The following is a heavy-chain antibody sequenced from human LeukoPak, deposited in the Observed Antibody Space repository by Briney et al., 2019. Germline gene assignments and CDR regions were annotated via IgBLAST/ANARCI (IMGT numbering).Heavy chain of an antibody. CDR2: IYYSGST. CDR1: GDSISSGDYY. Sequence: SETLSLTCTVSGDSISSGDYYWSWIRQPPGKGLEWIGYIYYSGSTYYNPSLRSRVTISVDTSKNQFSLKLSSVTAADTAVYFCARAGVIAARPVNWFDPWGQGTLVTVSS. V-gene: IGHV4-30-4*08. J-gene: IGHJ5*02. CDR3: ARAGVIAARPVNWFDP. D-gene: IGHD6-6*01.